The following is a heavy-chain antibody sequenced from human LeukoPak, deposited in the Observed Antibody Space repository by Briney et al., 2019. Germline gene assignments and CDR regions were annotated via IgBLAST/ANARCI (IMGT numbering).Heavy chain of an antibody. CDR3: ANLITPDYYYGMDV. D-gene: IGHD4-23*01. J-gene: IGHJ6*02. CDR2: IIPILGIA. V-gene: IGHV1-69*04. CDR1: GGTFSSYA. Sequence: SVKVSCKASGGTFSSYAISWVRQAPGQGLEWMGRIIPILGIANYAQKFQGRVTITADKSTSTAYMELSSLRSEDTAVYYCANLITPDYYYGMDVWGQGTTVTVSS.